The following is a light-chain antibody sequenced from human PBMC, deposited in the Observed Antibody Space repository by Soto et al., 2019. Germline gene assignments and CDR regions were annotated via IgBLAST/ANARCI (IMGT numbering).Light chain of an antibody. V-gene: IGLV1-40*01. J-gene: IGLJ2*01. CDR2: GNN. CDR3: PSYASSVVVV. CDR1: SSNIGAGYD. Sequence: QSVLTQPPSVSGAPGQRVTISCTGSSSNIGAGYDVHWYQQLPGTVPKLLIYGNNNRPSGVPDRFSGSKSGTSASLAITGLRGEEGVVYNSPSYASSVVVVFGGGT.